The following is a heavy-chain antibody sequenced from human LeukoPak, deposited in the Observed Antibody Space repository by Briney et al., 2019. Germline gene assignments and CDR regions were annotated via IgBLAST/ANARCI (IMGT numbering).Heavy chain of an antibody. Sequence: QPGGSLRLSCAASGFTFSSYAMHWVRQAPGKGLEWVAVISYDGSNKYYADSVKGRFTISRDNSKNTLYLQMNSLRAEDTAVYYCARDSHYGLGSYSNFDYWGQGTLVTVSS. V-gene: IGHV3-30-3*01. J-gene: IGHJ4*02. D-gene: IGHD3-10*01. CDR3: ARDSHYGLGSYSNFDY. CDR2: ISYDGSNK. CDR1: GFTFSSYA.